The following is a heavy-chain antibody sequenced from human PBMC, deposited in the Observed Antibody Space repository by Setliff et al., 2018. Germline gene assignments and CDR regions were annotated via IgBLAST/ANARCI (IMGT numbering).Heavy chain of an antibody. CDR1: GASISTNSYY. V-gene: IGHV4-39*01. J-gene: IGHJ4*02. CDR3: ANYSSGDFDY. D-gene: IGHD6-19*01. Sequence: SETLSLTCTVSGASISTNSYYWGWIRQPPGKGLEWIGTLYYTGSTYYNPSLKSRVTISVDTSKNQFSLKVNSVTAADTAVYYCANYSSGDFDYWGQGTLVTVSS. CDR2: LYYTGST.